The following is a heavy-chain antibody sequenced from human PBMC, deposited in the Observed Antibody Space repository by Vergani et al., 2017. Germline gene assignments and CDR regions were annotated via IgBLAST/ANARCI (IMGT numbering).Heavy chain of an antibody. CDR3: ANDIEFGDYDYGDRESADAFDF. V-gene: IGHV4-31*03. D-gene: IGHD4-17*01. Sequence: QVQLQESGPGLVKPSQILSLTCTVSGGSISSGTYYWSWIRQHPGKGLEWIGCIYYIGNTYYNPSLKGRLTISVDPFKNHLSLKLRAVTAADTAVFYCANDIEFGDYDYGDRESADAFDFWGQGTMVTVSS. J-gene: IGHJ3*01. CDR1: GGSISSGTYY. CDR2: IYYIGNT.